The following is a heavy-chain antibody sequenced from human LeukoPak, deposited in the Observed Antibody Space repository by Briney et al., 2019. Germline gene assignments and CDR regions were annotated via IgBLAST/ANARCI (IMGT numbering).Heavy chain of an antibody. J-gene: IGHJ4*02. CDR2: INTSGST. CDR1: GGSFSSYF. V-gene: IGHV4-4*07. CDR3: ARGGGLRGTNPTTFHY. D-gene: IGHD1-7*01. Sequence: PSETLSLTCTVSGGSFSSYFWSWIRQPPGKGLEWIGRINTSGSTNYNPSLKSRVTISVDMSKNQFSLKLSSVTAADTAVYYCARGGGLRGTNPTTFHYWGQGALVTVSS.